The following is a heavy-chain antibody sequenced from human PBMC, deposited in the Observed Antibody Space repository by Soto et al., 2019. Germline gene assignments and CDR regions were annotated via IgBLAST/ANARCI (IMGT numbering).Heavy chain of an antibody. CDR3: ARISVTSSTDY. CDR2: LSYDGGAT. CDR1: GFTFGSYA. Sequence: GGSLRLSCAASGFTFGSYAMSWFRQAPGEGLQWVSSLSYDGGATFYADSVKGRFTNSRDNSRNTLFLQMSSLRVEDSAVYYCARISVTSSTDYWGQGTVVTVSS. J-gene: IGHJ4*02. V-gene: IGHV3-23*01. D-gene: IGHD2-2*01.